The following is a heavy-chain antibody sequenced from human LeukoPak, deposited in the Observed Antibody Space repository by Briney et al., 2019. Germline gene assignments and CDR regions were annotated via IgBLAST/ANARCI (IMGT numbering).Heavy chain of an antibody. Sequence: GGSLRLSCAASGFTFSSYAMHWVRQAPGKGLEWVAVISYDGSNKYYADSVKGRFTISRDNAKNSLYLQMNSLRAEDTAVYYCASSHVLSERSDWINLFTDFDYWGQGTLVTVSS. V-gene: IGHV3-30-3*01. CDR3: ASSHVLSERSDWINLFTDFDY. CDR1: GFTFSSYA. J-gene: IGHJ4*02. CDR2: ISYDGSNK. D-gene: IGHD1-1*01.